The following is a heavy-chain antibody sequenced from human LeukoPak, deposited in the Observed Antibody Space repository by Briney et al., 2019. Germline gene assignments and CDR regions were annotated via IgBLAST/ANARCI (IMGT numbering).Heavy chain of an antibody. J-gene: IGHJ4*02. D-gene: IGHD2-21*01. CDR3: ARLDCLSDECYNY. CDR1: GNSITSDF. V-gene: IGHV4-59*08. CDR2: INYSGRS. Sequence: PSETLSLTCIVSGNSITSDFWSWIRQSPGKGLEWIGYINYSGRSEYDPSLKSRVTISVDRSRKRVSLKMRSVTAADTAVYYCARLDCLSDECYNYWAVGALVTVSS.